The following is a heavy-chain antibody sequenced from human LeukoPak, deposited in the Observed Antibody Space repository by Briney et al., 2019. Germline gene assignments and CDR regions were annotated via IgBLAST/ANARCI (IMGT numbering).Heavy chain of an antibody. CDR2: IIPIFGTA. Sequence: ASVKVSCKASGGTFSSYAISWVRQAPGQGPEWMGGIIPIFGTANYAQKFQGRVTITADESTSTAYMELSSLRSEDTAVYYCARDPPYCTNGVCYGPPGVWFDPWGQGTLVTVSS. CDR3: ARDPPYCTNGVCYGPPGVWFDP. D-gene: IGHD2-8*01. CDR1: GGTFSSYA. J-gene: IGHJ5*02. V-gene: IGHV1-69*13.